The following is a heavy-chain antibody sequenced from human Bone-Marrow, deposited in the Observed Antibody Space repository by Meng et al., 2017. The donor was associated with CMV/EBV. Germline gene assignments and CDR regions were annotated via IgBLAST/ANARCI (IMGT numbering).Heavy chain of an antibody. J-gene: IGHJ4*02. D-gene: IGHD2-2*01. CDR3: ASEIYCSSTSCLDY. CDR2: ISSSGSTI. CDR1: GITVSTNY. Sequence: GESLKISCAASGITVSTNYMSWVRQAPGKGLEWVSYISSSGSTIYYADSVKGRFTISRDNAKNSLYLQMNSLRAEDTAVYYCASEIYCSSTSCLDYWGQGTLVTVSS. V-gene: IGHV3-48*03.